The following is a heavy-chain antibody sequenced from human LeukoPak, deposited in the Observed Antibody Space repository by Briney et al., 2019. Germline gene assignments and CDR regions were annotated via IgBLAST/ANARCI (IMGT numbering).Heavy chain of an antibody. J-gene: IGHJ4*02. CDR3: ARDNYDSSGPYYFDY. V-gene: IGHV3-48*03. D-gene: IGHD3-22*01. Sequence: GGSLRLSCAASGFTFSTYEMTWVRQSPGKVLEWVSYISSSGSTIYYADSVKGRFTISRDNARNSLYLQMNSLRAEDTAVYYCARDNYDSSGPYYFDYWGQGTLVTVSS. CDR2: ISSSGSTI. CDR1: GFTFSTYE.